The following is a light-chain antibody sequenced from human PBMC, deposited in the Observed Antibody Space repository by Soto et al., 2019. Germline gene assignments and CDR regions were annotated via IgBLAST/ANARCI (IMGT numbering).Light chain of an antibody. CDR3: HQSSSTPLT. V-gene: IGKV1-39*01. CDR1: QSVFNH. Sequence: DVLMTQSPSSLSASVGDSVTLTCRASQSVFNHLSWFQQRPGKGPKLLIYDASSLHAGVPSRFSGSGYGTDFTLTISTVQPEDSAIYYCHQSSSTPLTFGGGTRVELK. J-gene: IGKJ4*01. CDR2: DAS.